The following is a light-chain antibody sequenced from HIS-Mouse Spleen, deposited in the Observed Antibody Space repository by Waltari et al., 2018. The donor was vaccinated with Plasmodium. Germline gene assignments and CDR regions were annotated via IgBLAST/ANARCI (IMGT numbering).Light chain of an antibody. CDR2: RNN. V-gene: IGLV1-47*01. CDR1: SPNIRITY. CDR3: AAWDDSLSGL. J-gene: IGLJ3*02. Sequence: QSVLTQPPSASGTPGTRVTIPCSRRSPNIRITYVSWNQQLPGPSPKLPIYRNNQRPSGVPDRFAGSKSGTSASLAISGLRSEDEADYYCAAWDDSLSGLFGGGTKLTVL.